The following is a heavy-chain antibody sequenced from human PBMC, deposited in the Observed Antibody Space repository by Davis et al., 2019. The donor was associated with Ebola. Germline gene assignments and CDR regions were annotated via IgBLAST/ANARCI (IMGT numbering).Heavy chain of an antibody. CDR2: IYPGDSET. J-gene: IGHJ4*02. CDR1: GYTFTSYW. V-gene: IGHV5-51*01. D-gene: IGHD3-22*01. Sequence: PGGSLRLSCKGSGYTFTSYWIAWVRQVPGKGLEWMGSIYPGDSETRYSPSFQGQVTISVDRSITAAYLQWSSLRASDTAIYYCARQESLYGSSDYWGQGTLVTVSS. CDR3: ARQESLYGSSDY.